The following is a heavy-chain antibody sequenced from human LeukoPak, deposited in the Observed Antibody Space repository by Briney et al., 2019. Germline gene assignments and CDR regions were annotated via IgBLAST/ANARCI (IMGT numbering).Heavy chain of an antibody. J-gene: IGHJ4*02. CDR2: IKQDGSEK. Sequence: PGPSLRPSCAAPALSFSSHWMSSARQPSGKGLEWVANIKQDGSEKYYVDSVKGRFTISRDNAKNSLYLLMNSLRAEDTAVYYCARDYHRTAAAGDLDYWGQGTLVTVSS. D-gene: IGHD6-13*01. CDR1: ALSFSSHW. CDR3: ARDYHRTAAAGDLDY. V-gene: IGHV3-7*01.